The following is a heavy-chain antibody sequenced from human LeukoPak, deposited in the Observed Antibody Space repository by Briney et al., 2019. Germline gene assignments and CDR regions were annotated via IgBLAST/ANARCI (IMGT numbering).Heavy chain of an antibody. CDR2: INPSGDAT. D-gene: IGHD1-26*01. J-gene: IGHJ4*02. V-gene: IGHV1-46*03. Sequence: ASVKVSCKASGYTFTNYYMHWVPQAPGQGLEWMGIINPSGDATSYAQKFQGRVTMTRDTSTSTVYMELSSLRSEDTAMYFCARQRGSYSFDYWGQGTLVAVSS. CDR1: GYTFTNYY. CDR3: ARQRGSYSFDY.